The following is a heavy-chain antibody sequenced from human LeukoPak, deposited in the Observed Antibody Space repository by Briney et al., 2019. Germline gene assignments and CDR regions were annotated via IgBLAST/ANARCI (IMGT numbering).Heavy chain of an antibody. CDR2: IYYSGST. Sequence: PSETLSLTCTVSGGSISSYYWSWIRQPPGKGLEWIGYIYYSGSTNYNPSLKSRVTISVDTSKNQFSLKLSSVTAADTAVYYCARVTRGNYYGSGSYYNWAFDYWGQGTLITVSS. CDR1: GGSISSYY. D-gene: IGHD3-10*01. J-gene: IGHJ4*02. CDR3: ARVTRGNYYGSGSYYNWAFDY. V-gene: IGHV4-59*01.